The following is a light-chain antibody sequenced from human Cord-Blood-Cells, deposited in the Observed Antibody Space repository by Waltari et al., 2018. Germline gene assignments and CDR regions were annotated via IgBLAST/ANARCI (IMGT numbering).Light chain of an antibody. Sequence: DIQMTQSPSSLSASVGHRVTITCRAGQSISSYLNWYQQKPGKAPKLLIDAASSLQSGVPSSFSGSGSGTDSTLTSSSLQPEDVATYYCQQSYRTMYTFGQGTKLEIK. CDR2: AAS. V-gene: IGKV1-39*01. J-gene: IGKJ2*01. CDR3: QQSYRTMYT. CDR1: QSISSY.